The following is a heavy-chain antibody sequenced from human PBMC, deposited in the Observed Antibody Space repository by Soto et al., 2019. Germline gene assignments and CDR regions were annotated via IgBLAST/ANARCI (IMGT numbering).Heavy chain of an antibody. J-gene: IGHJ6*02. CDR3: ARGKHYSDSTVKQWSYYYGMDV. Sequence: ASVKVSCKASGGTFSSYAISWVRQAPGQGLEWMGGIIPIFGTANYAQKFQGRVTITADKSTSTAYMELSSLRSEDTAVYYCARGKHYSDSTVKQWSYYYGMDVWGQGTTVTVSS. CDR1: GGTFSSYA. V-gene: IGHV1-69*06. D-gene: IGHD3-22*01. CDR2: IIPIFGTA.